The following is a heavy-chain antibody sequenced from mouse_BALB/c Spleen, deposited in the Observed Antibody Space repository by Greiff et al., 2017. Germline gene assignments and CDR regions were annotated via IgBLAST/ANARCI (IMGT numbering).Heavy chain of an antibody. Sequence: VQGVESGPGLVAPSQSLSITCTVSGFSLTSYGVHWVRQPPGKGLEWLGVIWAGGSTNYNSALMSRLSISKDNSKSQVFLKMNSLQTDDTAMYYCARGGNYVGYFDYWGQGTTLTVSS. D-gene: IGHD2-1*01. J-gene: IGHJ2*01. CDR2: IWAGGST. CDR1: GFSLTSYG. CDR3: ARGGNYVGYFDY. V-gene: IGHV2-9*02.